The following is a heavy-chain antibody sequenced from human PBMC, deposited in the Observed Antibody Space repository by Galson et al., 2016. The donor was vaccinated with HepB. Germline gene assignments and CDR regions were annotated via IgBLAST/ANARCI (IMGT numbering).Heavy chain of an antibody. CDR3: ARGLPGFYFSP. CDR1: GDSVSSDSAA. CDR2: PFYRSKGYI. Sequence: CAIPGDSVSSDSAAWYWIRQSPSKGLEWLGRPFYRSKGYIENAPSVRSRLSISPATSKNQFSLQLNSVTPEDTAVYYCARGLPGFYFSPWGQGTLVTVSS. J-gene: IGHJ5*02. D-gene: IGHD2/OR15-2a*01. V-gene: IGHV6-1*01.